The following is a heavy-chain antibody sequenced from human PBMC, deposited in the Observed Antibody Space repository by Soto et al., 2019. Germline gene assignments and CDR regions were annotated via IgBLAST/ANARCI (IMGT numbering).Heavy chain of an antibody. CDR3: ARRYAVALRYFDWLPNDAFDI. J-gene: IGHJ3*02. CDR1: GYSFTSYW. V-gene: IGHV5-51*01. D-gene: IGHD3-9*01. CDR2: IYPGDSDT. Sequence: PGESLKISCKGSGYSFTSYWIGWVRQMPGKGLEWMGTIYPGDSDTRYSPSFQGQVTISADKSISTAYLQWSSLKASDTAMYYCARRYAVALRYFDWLPNDAFDIWGQGTMVTVSS.